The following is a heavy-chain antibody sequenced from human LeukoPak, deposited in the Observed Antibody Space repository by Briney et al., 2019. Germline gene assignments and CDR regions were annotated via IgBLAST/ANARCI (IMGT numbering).Heavy chain of an antibody. Sequence: GESLRISCKGSGYSFTSYWIGWVRQMPGKGLEWMGIIYPGDSDTRYSPSFQGQVTISADKSISTAYLQWSSLKASDTAMYYCARPQFWNPYYFDYWGQGTLVTVSS. CDR1: GYSFTSYW. J-gene: IGHJ4*02. CDR3: ARPQFWNPYYFDY. CDR2: IYPGDSDT. V-gene: IGHV5-51*01. D-gene: IGHD1-1*01.